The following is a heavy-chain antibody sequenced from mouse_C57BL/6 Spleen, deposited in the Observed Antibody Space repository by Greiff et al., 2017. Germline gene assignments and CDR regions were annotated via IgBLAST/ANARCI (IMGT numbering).Heavy chain of an antibody. V-gene: IGHV14-4*01. CDR2: IDPENGDT. CDR3: ALGRNYFYAMDY. Sequence: EVKLQESGAELVRPGASVKLSCTASGFNIKDDYMHWVKQRPEQGLEWIGWIDPENGDTEYASKFQGKATITADTSSNTAYLQLSSLTSEDTAVYYCALGRNYFYAMDYWGQGTSVTVSS. D-gene: IGHD2-1*01. J-gene: IGHJ4*01. CDR1: GFNIKDDY.